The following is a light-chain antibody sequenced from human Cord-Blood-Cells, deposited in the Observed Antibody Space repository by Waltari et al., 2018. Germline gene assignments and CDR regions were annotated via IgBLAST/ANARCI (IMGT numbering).Light chain of an antibody. CDR1: QSVSSY. CDR2: DAP. CDR3: QQRSNWLT. Sequence: EIVLTQSPATLSLSPGERATLSCRASQSVSSYLAWYQQKPGQAPRLLIYDAPNRATGIPARFSGSGSGTDFTLTISSLEPEDFAVYYCQQRSNWLTFGPGTKVDIK. J-gene: IGKJ3*01. V-gene: IGKV3-11*01.